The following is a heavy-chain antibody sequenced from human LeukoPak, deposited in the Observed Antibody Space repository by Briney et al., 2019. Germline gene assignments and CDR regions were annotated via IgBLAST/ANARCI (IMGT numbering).Heavy chain of an antibody. D-gene: IGHD1-14*01. CDR1: GFTFSDHY. V-gene: IGHV3-72*01. Sequence: GGSLRLSCATSGFTFSDHYLDWVRQAPGKGLDWVGHRRIKADGYITQYAASVKDRFTISRHDTKASLYLQMNSLSTEDTAVYYCVRGYNSFVYWGQGTLVTVSS. J-gene: IGHJ4*02. CDR2: RRIKADGYIT. CDR3: VRGYNSFVY.